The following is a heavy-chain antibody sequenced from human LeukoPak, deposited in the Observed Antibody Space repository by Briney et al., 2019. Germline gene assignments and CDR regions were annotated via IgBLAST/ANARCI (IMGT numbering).Heavy chain of an antibody. D-gene: IGHD1-26*01. CDR1: GFTFGSYA. CDR3: ARGRGSSRYYFDY. J-gene: IGHJ4*02. Sequence: PGGSLRLSCPASGFTFGSYAMSWVRQAPGKGLEWVSAVSGSGGNTYYADSVKGRFTISRDNSKNTLYLQMNSLRAEDTAVYYCARGRGSSRYYFDYWGQGTLVTVSS. V-gene: IGHV3-23*01. CDR2: VSGSGGNT.